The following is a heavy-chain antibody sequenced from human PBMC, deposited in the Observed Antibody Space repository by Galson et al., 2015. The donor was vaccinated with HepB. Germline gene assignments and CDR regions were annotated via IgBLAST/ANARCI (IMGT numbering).Heavy chain of an antibody. CDR1: GYTFTSYD. CDR2: MNPNSGNT. D-gene: IGHD5-12*01. V-gene: IGHV1-8*01. CDR3: ARGHPSKYSGYVWYYYYGMDV. Sequence: SVKVSCKASGYTFTSYDINWVRQATGQGLEWMGWMNPNSGNTGYAQKFQGRVTMTRNTSISTAYMELSSLRSEDTAVYYCARGHPSKYSGYVWYYYYGMDVWGQGTTVTVSS. J-gene: IGHJ6*02.